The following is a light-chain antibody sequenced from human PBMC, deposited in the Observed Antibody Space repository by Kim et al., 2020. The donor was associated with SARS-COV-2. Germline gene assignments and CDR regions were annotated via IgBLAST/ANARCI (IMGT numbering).Light chain of an antibody. CDR3: QQYNDWPA. Sequence: SVTPGETATLSCRASQGVSSNLALYQQRPGQAPRLLFYGAFTMATGIPAMFSGGGYGSEFTLTISSLQSEDFAVYYCQQYNDWPAFGQGTKVEIK. J-gene: IGKJ1*01. CDR1: QGVSSN. V-gene: IGKV3-15*01. CDR2: GAF.